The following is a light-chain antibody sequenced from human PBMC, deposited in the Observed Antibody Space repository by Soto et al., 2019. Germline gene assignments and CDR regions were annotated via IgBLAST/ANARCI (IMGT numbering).Light chain of an antibody. CDR3: QQYNNWPWT. V-gene: IGKV3-15*01. J-gene: IGKJ1*01. CDR2: SAS. Sequence: EIVMTQSPATLSVSPGGRATLSCRASQIISDTLAWYQQKPGQAPRLLIYSASRRATGFPGRFSGSGSGTDFTLTISSLQSEDLAVYYCQQYNNWPWTFGQGTKVEIK. CDR1: QIISDT.